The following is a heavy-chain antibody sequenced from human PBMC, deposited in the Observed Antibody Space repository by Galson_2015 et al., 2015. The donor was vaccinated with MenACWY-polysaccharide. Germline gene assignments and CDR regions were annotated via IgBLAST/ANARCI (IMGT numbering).Heavy chain of an antibody. CDR1: GSSFSSYS. V-gene: IGHV1-69*04. CDR2: IIPIVGVP. D-gene: IGHD6-6*01. J-gene: IGHJ4*02. Sequence: SCKASGSSFSSYSFSWIRQAPGQGLEWMGRIIPIVGVPNYAQKFQGRVTITADRPTSTVYMELSSLTSEDTAFYYCAREYSKSSGHPSSHDFWGQGTLVTVSS. CDR3: AREYSKSSGHPSSHDF.